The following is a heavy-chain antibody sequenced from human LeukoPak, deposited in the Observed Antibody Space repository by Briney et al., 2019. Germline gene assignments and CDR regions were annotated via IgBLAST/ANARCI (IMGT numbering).Heavy chain of an antibody. CDR3: ARMKPYCSSTSCYRGGYYYYGMDV. V-gene: IGHV4-59*12. J-gene: IGHJ6*02. CDR2: IYYSGSTENFSGST. D-gene: IGHD2-2*02. Sequence: SETLSLTCIVSGGSISSDYWSWIRQPPGKGLEWIGYIYYSGSTENFSGSTINNPSLKSRVTISVDTSKNQFSLKLSSVTAADTAVYYCARMKPYCSSTSCYRGGYYYYGMDVWGQGTTVTVSS. CDR1: GGSISSDY.